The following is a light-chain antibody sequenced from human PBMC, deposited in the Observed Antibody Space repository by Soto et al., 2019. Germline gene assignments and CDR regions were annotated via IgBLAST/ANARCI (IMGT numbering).Light chain of an antibody. CDR2: EVS. V-gene: IGLV2-8*01. Sequence: QSALTQPPSAPGSPGQSFTISCTGTSSDIGAYNYVSWYQQRPGKAPKLMIYEVSRRPSGVPYRFSGSKSGSTASLTVSGLHTEDEADYYCSSYAGNNTYVFGSGTKVTVL. J-gene: IGLJ1*01. CDR3: SSYAGNNTYV. CDR1: SSDIGAYNY.